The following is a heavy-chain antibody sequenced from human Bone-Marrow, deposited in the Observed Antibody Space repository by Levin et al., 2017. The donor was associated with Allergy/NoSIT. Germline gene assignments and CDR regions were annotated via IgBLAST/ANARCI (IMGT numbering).Heavy chain of an antibody. D-gene: IGHD2-21*01. V-gene: IGHV3-23*01. CDR1: GFRFSDYV. J-gene: IGHJ4*02. CDR3: VRTPGAIVVTPYFDS. CDR2: ISGSGDNT. Sequence: GESLKISCAASGFRFSDYVMNWVRQAPGKGLEWVSVISGSGDNTYYADSVKGRFTISRDTSKNTLYLQMNSLSAEDTATYYCVRTPGAIVVTPYFDSWGRGTLVTVSS.